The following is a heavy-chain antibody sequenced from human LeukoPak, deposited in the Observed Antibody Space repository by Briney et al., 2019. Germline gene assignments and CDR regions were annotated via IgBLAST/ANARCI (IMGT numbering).Heavy chain of an antibody. CDR3: AKAEGYDILTGLDY. V-gene: IGHV3-53*01. J-gene: IGHJ4*02. D-gene: IGHD3-9*01. CDR1: GFTVSNNY. CDR2: IYSGGDT. Sequence: GGSLRLSCAVSGFTVSNNYMSWVRQAPGKGLECVSLIYSGGDTYYADSVKGRFTISRDNSKNTLYLQMNSLRTEDTAVYYCAKAEGYDILTGLDYWGQGTLVTVSS.